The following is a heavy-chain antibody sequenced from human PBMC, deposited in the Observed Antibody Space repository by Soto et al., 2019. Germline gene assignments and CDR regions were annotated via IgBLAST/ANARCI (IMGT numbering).Heavy chain of an antibody. V-gene: IGHV3-33*01. CDR3: ARDKGSSTVVSGISQEGYFDS. CDR2: IWYDGSNA. Sequence: QVHLVESGGGVVQPGRSLRLSCAASGFTFSIFGMHWVRQAPGKGLEWAAIIWYDGSNAYYADSVRGRFTISRDNSKNTVYLQMNSLRAEDTAVYYCARDKGSSTVVSGISQEGYFDSWGQGTLVPVSS. D-gene: IGHD6-19*01. CDR1: GFTFSIFG. J-gene: IGHJ4*02.